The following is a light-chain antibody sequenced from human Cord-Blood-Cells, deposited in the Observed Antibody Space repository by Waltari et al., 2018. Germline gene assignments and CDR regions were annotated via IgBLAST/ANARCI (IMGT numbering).Light chain of an antibody. V-gene: IGLV2-23*01. J-gene: IGLJ2*01. CDR1: SSDVGSYNL. CDR3: CSYAGSSTVV. Sequence: QSALTQPASVSGPPGQSNTISCTGPSSDVGSYNLVSWYQQHPGKAPKLMIYEGSKRPSGVSNRFSGSKSGNTASLTISGLQAEDEADYYCCSYAGSSTVVFGGGTKLTVL. CDR2: EGS.